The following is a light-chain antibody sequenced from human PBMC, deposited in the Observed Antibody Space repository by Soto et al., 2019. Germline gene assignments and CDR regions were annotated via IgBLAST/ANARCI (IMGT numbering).Light chain of an antibody. CDR2: G. J-gene: IGLJ3*02. Sequence: QAVVTQPPPVSGAPGQRVTISCTGSSSNIGAGYPVHWYQQLPGTAPKLLVAGNRPSGVPDRFSVSKSGASASLAITGLQAEDEDDYYCQSYDSSLSRRWVFGGGTKLTVL. CDR1: SSNIGAGYP. V-gene: IGLV1-40*03. CDR3: QSYDSSLSRRWV.